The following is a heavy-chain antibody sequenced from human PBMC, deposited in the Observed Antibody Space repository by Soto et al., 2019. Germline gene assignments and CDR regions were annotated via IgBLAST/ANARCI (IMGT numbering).Heavy chain of an antibody. J-gene: IGHJ5*02. Sequence: ASVKVSCKASGYTFTGYYMHWVRQAPGQGLEWMGWINPNSGGTNYAQKFQGWVTMTRDTSISTAYMELSRLRSDDTAVYYCARNGGRDILTGYASYKWFDPWGQGTLVTVS. CDR3: ARNGGRDILTGYASYKWFDP. CDR2: INPNSGGT. V-gene: IGHV1-2*04. CDR1: GYTFTGYY. D-gene: IGHD3-9*01.